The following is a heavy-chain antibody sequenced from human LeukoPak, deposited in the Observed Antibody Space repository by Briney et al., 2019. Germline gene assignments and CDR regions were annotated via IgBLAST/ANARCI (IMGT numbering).Heavy chain of an antibody. CDR2: IYYSGST. D-gene: IGHD2-2*01. CDR3: ARVRYCSSTSCHAGIIDY. CDR1: GGSICSGGYY. V-gene: IGHV4-31*03. Sequence: SQTLSLTCTVSGGSICSGGYYWSWIRQHPGKGLEWIGYIYYSGSTYYNPSLKSRVTISVDTSKNQFSLKLSSVTAADTAVYYCARVRYCSSTSCHAGIIDYWGQGTLVTVSS. J-gene: IGHJ4*02.